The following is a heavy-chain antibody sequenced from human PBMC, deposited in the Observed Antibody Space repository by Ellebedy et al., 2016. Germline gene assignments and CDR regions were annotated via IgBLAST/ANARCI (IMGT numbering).Heavy chain of an antibody. V-gene: IGHV4-30-2*01. J-gene: IGHJ4*02. CDR1: GCSISSGGYS. CDR3: ARYTMVRGFFDY. CDR2: IYHSGST. D-gene: IGHD3-10*01. Sequence: SETLSLXXAVSGCSISSGGYSWSWIRQPPGKGLEWIGYIYHSGSTYYNPSLKSRVTISVDRSKNQFSLKLSSVTAADTAVYYCARYTMVRGFFDYWGQGTLVTVSS.